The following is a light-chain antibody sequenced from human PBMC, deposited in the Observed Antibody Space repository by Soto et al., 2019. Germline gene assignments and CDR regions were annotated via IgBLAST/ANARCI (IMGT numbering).Light chain of an antibody. CDR2: AAS. CDR1: QSISSY. V-gene: IGKV1-39*01. CDR3: QQSYSTPPLT. Sequence: DIQMTQSPSSLSASVGDRVTITCRASQSISSYLNWYQQKPGKAPKLLIYAASSLQSGVPSRFSGSGSGTDFTLTISSLQPEDFATYYCQQSYSTPPLTFGPGTKVIS. J-gene: IGKJ3*01.